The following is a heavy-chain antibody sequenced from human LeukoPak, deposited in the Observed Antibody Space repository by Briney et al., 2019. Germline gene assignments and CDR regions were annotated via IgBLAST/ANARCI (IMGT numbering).Heavy chain of an antibody. J-gene: IGHJ4*02. CDR2: INHSGST. CDR3: ARVGYCSGGSCYTHVDY. CDR1: GGSFSGYY. D-gene: IGHD2-15*01. V-gene: IGHV4-34*01. Sequence: SETLSLTCAVYGGSFSGYYWSWIRQPPGKGLEWIGEINHSGSTNYNPSLKSRVTISVDTSKNQFSLKLSSVTAADTAVYYCARVGYCSGGSCYTHVDYWGQGTLVTVSS.